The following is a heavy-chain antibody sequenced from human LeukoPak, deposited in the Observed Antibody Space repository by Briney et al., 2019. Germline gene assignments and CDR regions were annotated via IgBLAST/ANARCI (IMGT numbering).Heavy chain of an antibody. CDR1: GGSISSGSYY. J-gene: IGHJ3*01. CDR2: VYYTGST. V-gene: IGHV4-61*01. D-gene: IGHD6-13*01. Sequence: SETLSLTCTVSGGSISSGSYYWSWVRQPPGKGLEWIGFVYYTGSTNYSPSLKSRVTISVDTSKNQLSLKLRSVTAADTAVYYCARISSSNWYNERGAFDVWGQGTMVTVSS. CDR3: ARISSSNWYNERGAFDV.